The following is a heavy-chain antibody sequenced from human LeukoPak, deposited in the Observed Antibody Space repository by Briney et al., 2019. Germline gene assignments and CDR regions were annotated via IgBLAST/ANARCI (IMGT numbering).Heavy chain of an antibody. CDR3: ATEFWGSYNY. CDR1: GFTFSDAW. J-gene: IGHJ4*02. D-gene: IGHD7-27*01. Sequence: PGGSLRLSCAASGFTFSDAWMSWVRQAPGKGLEWVGHIKSKTDGGTTDYAAPAKGRFTITRDDSKNTLYLQMDSLKTEDTTVYYCATEFWGSYNYWGQGTLVTVSS. CDR2: IKSKTDGGTT. V-gene: IGHV3-15*01.